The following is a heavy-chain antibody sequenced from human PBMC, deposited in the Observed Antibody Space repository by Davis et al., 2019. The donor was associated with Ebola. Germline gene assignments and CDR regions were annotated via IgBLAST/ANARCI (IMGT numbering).Heavy chain of an antibody. V-gene: IGHV3-7*01. CDR3: TKGQGYFLDY. Sequence: GESLKISCAASGFTFSSYWMSWVRQAPGKGLEWVANIKQDGSEKYYVDSVKGRFTFSRDNSKNTLYLQMDTLRVEDTALYYCTKGQGYFLDYWGQGTLVTVSS. CDR1: GFTFSSYW. J-gene: IGHJ4*02. CDR2: IKQDGSEK. D-gene: IGHD6-13*01.